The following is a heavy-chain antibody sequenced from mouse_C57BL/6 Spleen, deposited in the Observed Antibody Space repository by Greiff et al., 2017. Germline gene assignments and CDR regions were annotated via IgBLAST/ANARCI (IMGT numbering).Heavy chain of an antibody. CDR1: GFSLTSYG. Sequence: VQLVESGPGLVQPSQSLSITCTVSGFSLTSYGVHWVRQSPGKGLEWLGVIWRGGSTDYNAAFMSRLSITKDNSKSQVFFKMNSLQADDTAIYYCAKSIYYGNYYAMDYWGQGTSVTVSS. D-gene: IGHD2-1*01. J-gene: IGHJ4*01. CDR2: IWRGGST. V-gene: IGHV2-5*01. CDR3: AKSIYYGNYYAMDY.